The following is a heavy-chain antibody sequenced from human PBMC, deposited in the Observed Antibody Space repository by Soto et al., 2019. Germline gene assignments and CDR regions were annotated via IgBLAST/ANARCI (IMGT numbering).Heavy chain of an antibody. J-gene: IGHJ4*02. D-gene: IGHD2-2*01. CDR1: GFTFSSYA. CDR2: IWYDGSNK. V-gene: IGHV3-33*08. CDR3: ARAYCSSSSCYVPFDY. Sequence: GGSLRLSCAASGFTFSSYAMHWVRQAPGKGLEWVAVIWYDGSNKYYADSVKGRFTISRDNSKNTLYLQMNSLRPEDTAVYYCARAYCSSSSCYVPFDYWGQGTPVTVSS.